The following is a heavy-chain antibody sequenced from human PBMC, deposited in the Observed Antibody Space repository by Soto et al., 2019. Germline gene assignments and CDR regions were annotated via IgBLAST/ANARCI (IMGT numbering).Heavy chain of an antibody. V-gene: IGHV4-30-4*01. CDR1: GGSISSGDYY. CDR3: ARLSGGSPEISDY. J-gene: IGHJ4*02. Sequence: SEPLSLTCTVSGGSISSGDYYWSWIRQPPGKGLEWIGYIYYSGSTYYNPSLKSRVTISVDTSKNQFSLKLSSVTAADTAVYYCARLSGGSPEISDYWGQGTLVTVSS. CDR2: IYYSGST. D-gene: IGHD2-15*01.